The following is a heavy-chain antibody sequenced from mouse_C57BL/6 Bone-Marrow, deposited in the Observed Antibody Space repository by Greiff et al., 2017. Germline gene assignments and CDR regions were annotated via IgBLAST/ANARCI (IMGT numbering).Heavy chain of an antibody. D-gene: IGHD2-4*01. Sequence: QVQLQQSGPGLVQPSQSLSITCTVSGFSLTSYGVHWVRQSPGKGLEWLGVIWSGGSTDYNAAFISRLSISKDNSTSQVFFKMNSLQADDTAIYYCARNEEMITTNYYAMDYWGQGTSVTVSS. J-gene: IGHJ4*01. CDR3: ARNEEMITTNYYAMDY. CDR2: IWSGGST. CDR1: GFSLTSYG. V-gene: IGHV2-2*01.